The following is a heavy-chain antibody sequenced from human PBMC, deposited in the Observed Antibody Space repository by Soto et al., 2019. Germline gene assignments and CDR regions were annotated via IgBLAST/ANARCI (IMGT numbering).Heavy chain of an antibody. CDR3: ARVWEILTGYQQSPYFDY. V-gene: IGHV4-30-2*01. CDR2: IYHSGST. CDR1: GGSISSGGYS. Sequence: SETLSLTCAVSGGSISSGGYSWSWIRQPPGKGLEWIGYIYHSGSTYYNPSLKSRVTISVDRSKNQFSLKLSSVTAADTAVYYCARVWEILTGYQQSPYFDYWGQGTRVTVSS. J-gene: IGHJ4*02. D-gene: IGHD3-9*01.